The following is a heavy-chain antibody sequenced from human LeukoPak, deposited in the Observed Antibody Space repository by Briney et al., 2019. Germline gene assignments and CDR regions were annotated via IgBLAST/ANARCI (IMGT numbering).Heavy chain of an antibody. J-gene: IGHJ3*02. Sequence: ASVKVSCKASGYTFTSYGISWVRQAPGQGLEWVGWISAYNGNTNYAQKLQGRVTMTTDTSTSTAYMELRSLRSDDTAVYYCASSDILTGYDDAFDIWGQGTMVTVSS. D-gene: IGHD3-9*01. V-gene: IGHV1-18*01. CDR1: GYTFTSYG. CDR2: ISAYNGNT. CDR3: ASSDILTGYDDAFDI.